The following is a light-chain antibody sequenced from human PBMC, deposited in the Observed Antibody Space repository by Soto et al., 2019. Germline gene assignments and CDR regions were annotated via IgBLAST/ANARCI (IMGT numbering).Light chain of an antibody. CDR2: GAS. V-gene: IGKV3-20*01. CDR3: QQYGSSVLT. Sequence: EIVLTQSPGTLSLSPGERATLSCRASQSVSSNYLAWYQQKPGQAPRLLIYGASSRATGIPDRFSGSGSGTDFTLTISRLEPEDFAMYYCQQYGSSVLTFGGGTKVEIK. CDR1: QSVSSNY. J-gene: IGKJ4*01.